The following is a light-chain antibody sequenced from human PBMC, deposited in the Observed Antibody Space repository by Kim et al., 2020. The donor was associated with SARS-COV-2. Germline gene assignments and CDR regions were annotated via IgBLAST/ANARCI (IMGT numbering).Light chain of an antibody. CDR1: QEIKNY. J-gene: IGKJ1*01. Sequence: GRDKGTINWRARQEIKNYLAGYRQKPGKVPEVLIYDASILQSGVPSRSSSSGSGTDFTLTINSLQPEDVATYYCQKYNSAHWTFGQGTKVDIK. V-gene: IGKV1-27*01. CDR3: QKYNSAHWT. CDR2: DAS.